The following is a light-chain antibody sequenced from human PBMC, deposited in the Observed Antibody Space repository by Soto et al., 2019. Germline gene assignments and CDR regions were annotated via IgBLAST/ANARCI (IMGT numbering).Light chain of an antibody. J-gene: IGKJ2*01. CDR3: HQSFSIPYI. Sequence: DIQMTQSPSSLSAFAGDRVTITCRASQSISSNLNWYQQKPGKAPKLLIYSASSLQSGVPSRFSGSGSGTDFTLTITSLQPEDFATYYCHQSFSIPYIFGQGTKLDIK. CDR1: QSISSN. CDR2: SAS. V-gene: IGKV1-39*01.